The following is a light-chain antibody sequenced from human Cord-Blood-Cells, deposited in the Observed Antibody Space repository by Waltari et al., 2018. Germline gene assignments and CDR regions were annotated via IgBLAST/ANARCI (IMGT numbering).Light chain of an antibody. CDR1: QRVSSY. V-gene: IGKV3-11*01. CDR3: QQRSNCLFT. J-gene: IGKJ3*01. Sequence: EIVLTQSPATLSLSPGERATLSCRASQRVSSYLAWYQQKPGQAPRRLIYDASNRATGIPARFSGSGSGTDFTLTISSLEPEDFAVYYCQQRSNCLFTFGPGTKVDIK. CDR2: DAS.